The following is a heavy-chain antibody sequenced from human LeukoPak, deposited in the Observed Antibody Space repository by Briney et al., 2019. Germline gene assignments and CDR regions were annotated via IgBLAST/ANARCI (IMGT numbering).Heavy chain of an antibody. CDR1: GFTFSSYS. CDR2: ISSSSSYI. CDR3: ARDGGHRWLQHDFDY. D-gene: IGHD5-24*01. Sequence: GGSLRLSCAASGFTFSSYSMNWVRQAPGKGPEWVSSISSSSSYIYYADSVKGRFTISRDNAKNSLYLQMNSLRAEDTAVYYCARDGGHRWLQHDFDYWGQGILVTVSS. V-gene: IGHV3-21*01. J-gene: IGHJ4*02.